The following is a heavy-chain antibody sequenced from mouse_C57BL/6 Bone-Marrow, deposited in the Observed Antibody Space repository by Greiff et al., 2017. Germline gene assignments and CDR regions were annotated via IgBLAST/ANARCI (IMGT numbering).Heavy chain of an antibody. CDR2: INPSTGGT. D-gene: IGHD2-3*01. V-gene: IGHV1-42*01. J-gene: IGHJ3*01. CDR3: ARDDGYYGFFAY. CDR1: GYSFTGYY. Sequence: VQLQQSGPELVKPGASVKISCKASGYSFTGYYMNWVKQSPEKSLEWIGEINPSTGGTTYNQKFKAKATLTVDKSSSTAYMQLKSLTSEDSAVYYCARDDGYYGFFAYWGQGTLVTVSA.